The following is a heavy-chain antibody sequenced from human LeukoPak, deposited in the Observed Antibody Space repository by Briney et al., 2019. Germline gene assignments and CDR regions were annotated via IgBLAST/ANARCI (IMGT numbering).Heavy chain of an antibody. D-gene: IGHD3-10*01. Sequence: GGSLRLACAASGFTFSSYSMNWVRQAPGKGLEWVSSISSSSSYIYYADSVKGRFTISRDNAKNSLYLQMNSLRAEDTAVYYCARPSPVRMVRGNDAFDIWGQGTMVTVSS. CDR1: GFTFSSYS. J-gene: IGHJ3*02. V-gene: IGHV3-21*01. CDR3: ARPSPVRMVRGNDAFDI. CDR2: ISSSSSYI.